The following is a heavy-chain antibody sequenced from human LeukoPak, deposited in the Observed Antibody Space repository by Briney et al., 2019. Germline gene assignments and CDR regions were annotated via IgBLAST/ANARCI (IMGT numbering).Heavy chain of an antibody. CDR2: IYPGDSDT. CDR3: ARNQLLWTWFDP. CDR1: GYSFTSYW. Sequence: NPGESLKISCKGSGYSFTSYWIGWVCQMPGKGLDWRGIIYPGDSDTRYSPSFQGQVTISADKSISTAYLQWSSLKASDTAMYYCARNQLLWTWFDPWGQGTLVTVSS. J-gene: IGHJ5*02. D-gene: IGHD2-2*01. V-gene: IGHV5-51*01.